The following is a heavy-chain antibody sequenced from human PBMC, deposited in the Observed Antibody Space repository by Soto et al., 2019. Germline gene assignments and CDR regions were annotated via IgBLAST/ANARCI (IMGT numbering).Heavy chain of an antibody. Sequence: GGSLRLSCAASGFTFSDYYMSWIRQAPGKGLEWVSYISSSGSTIYYGDSVKGRFTISRDNAKNSLYLQMNSLRAEDTGVYYWARDSPVAGYVDYWGQGTLVTVSS. CDR3: ARDSPVAGYVDY. V-gene: IGHV3-11*01. D-gene: IGHD6-19*01. CDR1: GFTFSDYY. CDR2: ISSSGSTI. J-gene: IGHJ4*02.